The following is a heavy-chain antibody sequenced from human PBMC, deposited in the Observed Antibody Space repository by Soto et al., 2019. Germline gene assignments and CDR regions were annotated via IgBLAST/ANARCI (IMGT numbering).Heavy chain of an antibody. V-gene: IGHV4-4*02. D-gene: IGHD2-21*02. J-gene: IGHJ4*02. Sequence: QVQLQESGPGLVKPSGTLSLTCVASGGSISSSNWWSWVRQPPGKGLEWIGEIYHSGRTNYNPSLKSRVTISLDKSKNQFSLKLSSVTAADTAVYYCARLRTYDLMTAPDYWGQGTLVTVSS. CDR3: ARLRTYDLMTAPDY. CDR2: IYHSGRT. CDR1: GGSISSSNW.